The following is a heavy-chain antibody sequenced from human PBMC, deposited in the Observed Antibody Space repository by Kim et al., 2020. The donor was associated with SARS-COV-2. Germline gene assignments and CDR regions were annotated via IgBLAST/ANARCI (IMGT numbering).Heavy chain of an antibody. CDR2: IYYSGST. CDR1: GGSISSGGHY. CDR3: ATASLALYYAMDV. D-gene: IGHD2-21*01. J-gene: IGHJ6*02. Sequence: SETLSLTCTVSGGSISSGGHYWSWIRQHPGKGLEWIGYIYYSGSTYYNPSLKSRVTISVDTSKNQFSLKVTSVTAADTAVYYCATASLALYYAMDVWGQG. V-gene: IGHV4-31*03.